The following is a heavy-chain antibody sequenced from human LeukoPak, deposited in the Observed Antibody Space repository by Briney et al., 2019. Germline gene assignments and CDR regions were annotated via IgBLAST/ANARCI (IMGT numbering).Heavy chain of an antibody. CDR1: GFTFSSYA. CDR2: ISYDGSNK. D-gene: IGHD5-24*01. Sequence: GGSLRLSCAASGFTFSSYAMDWVRQALGKGLEWVTIISYDGSNKYYADYVKGRFTISRDNSKNTLYLQMNSLRAEDTAVYYCARNFRDGYNNSFDYWGQGTLVTVSS. J-gene: IGHJ4*02. V-gene: IGHV3-30*04. CDR3: ARNFRDGYNNSFDY.